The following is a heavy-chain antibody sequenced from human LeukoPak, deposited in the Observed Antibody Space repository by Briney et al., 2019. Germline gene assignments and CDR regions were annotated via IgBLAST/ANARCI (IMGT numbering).Heavy chain of an antibody. Sequence: SQTLSLTCTVSGGSITNYYWSWLRQPPGKGLELLGYIHYTGSTYYNPSLMSRVTISVDMSKNQISLRLTSVAAADTAVYYCAREEIRSWFDPWGQGTLVTVSS. CDR2: IHYTGST. V-gene: IGHV4-59*01. CDR3: AREEIRSWFDP. CDR1: GGSITNYY. J-gene: IGHJ5*02. D-gene: IGHD5-24*01.